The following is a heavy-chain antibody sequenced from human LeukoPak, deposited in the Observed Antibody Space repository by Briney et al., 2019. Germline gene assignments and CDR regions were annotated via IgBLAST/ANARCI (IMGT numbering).Heavy chain of an antibody. J-gene: IGHJ4*02. V-gene: IGHV3-7*01. D-gene: IGHD2-2*01. CDR3: ARGRYSSRSGGYYFHI. CDR1: GFTLSSDW. CDR2: IKKDGIEK. Sequence: GGSLRLSCVVSGFTLSSDWMSWVRQAPGKGLEWVANIKKDGIEKYYVESVKGRFTISRDNAKNSLSLQMNSLRAEDTAVYYCARGRYSSRSGGYYFHIWGQGTLVTVSS.